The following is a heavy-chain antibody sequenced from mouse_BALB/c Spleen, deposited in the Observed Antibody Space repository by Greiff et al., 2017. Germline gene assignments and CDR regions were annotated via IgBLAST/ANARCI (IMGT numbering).Heavy chain of an antibody. CDR2: ISSGGSYT. D-gene: IGHD2-2*01. J-gene: IGHJ2*01. CDR1: GFTFSSYT. Sequence: EVMLVESGGGLVKPGGSLKLSCAASGFTFSSYTMSWVRQTPEKRLEWVATISSGGSYTYYPDSVKGRFTISRDNAKNTLYLQMSSLKSEDTAMYYCTRDDGYDGDYFDYWGQGTTLTVSS. V-gene: IGHV5-6-4*01. CDR3: TRDDGYDGDYFDY.